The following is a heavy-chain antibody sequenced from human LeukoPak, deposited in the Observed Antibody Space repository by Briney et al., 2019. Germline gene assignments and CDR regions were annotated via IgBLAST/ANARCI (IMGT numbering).Heavy chain of an antibody. D-gene: IGHD3-10*01. V-gene: IGHV3-23*01. CDR2: ITGSGGRT. Sequence: GGSLRLSCAASGLFFSTNWMSWVRQAPGKGLEWVSAITGSGGRTYYADSVKGRFTISRDNSKNTLYLQMNSLRAEDTAVYYCAKDIVIMVRGFDYWGQGTLVTVSS. CDR1: GLFFSTNW. CDR3: AKDIVIMVRGFDY. J-gene: IGHJ4*02.